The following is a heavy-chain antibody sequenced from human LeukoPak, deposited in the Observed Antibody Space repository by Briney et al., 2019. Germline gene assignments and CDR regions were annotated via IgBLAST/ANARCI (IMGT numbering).Heavy chain of an antibody. CDR3: ARDPSLFDSSGYYGHAFDI. Sequence: GGSLRLSCAASGFAFTSQWMSWVRQAPGKGLEWVANINQAGTEKYYVDSVKGRFTISRDNSKNTLYLQMNSLRAEDTAVYYCARDPSLFDSSGYYGHAFDIWGQGTMVTVSS. CDR1: GFAFTSQW. V-gene: IGHV3-7*01. D-gene: IGHD3-22*01. J-gene: IGHJ3*02. CDR2: INQAGTEK.